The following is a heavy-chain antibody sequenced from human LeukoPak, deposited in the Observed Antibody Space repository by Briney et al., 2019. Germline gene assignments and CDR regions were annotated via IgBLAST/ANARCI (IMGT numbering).Heavy chain of an antibody. CDR3: ARTPGDGSWFDP. CDR2: INHSGST. CDR1: GGSFSGYY. J-gene: IGHJ5*02. Sequence: SETLSLTCAVYGGSFSGYYWSWIRQPPGKGLEWIGEINHSGSTNYNPSLKSRVTISVDTSKNQFSLKLSSVTAADTAVYYCARTPGDGSWFDPWGQGTLVTVSS. D-gene: IGHD7-27*01. V-gene: IGHV4-34*01.